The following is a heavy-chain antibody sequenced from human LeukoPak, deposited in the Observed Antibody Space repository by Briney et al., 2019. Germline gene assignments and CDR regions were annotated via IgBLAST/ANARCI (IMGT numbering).Heavy chain of an antibody. V-gene: IGHV3-53*01. CDR3: AKDQVRFGWFDP. CDR2: IYSGGST. CDR1: GFTVSSNY. Sequence: GGSLRLSCAASGFTVSSNYMSWVRQTPGKGLEWVSVIYSGGSTYYADSVKGRFTISRDNSKNTLYLQMNSLRAEDTAVYYCAKDQVRFGWFDPWGQGTLVTVSS. J-gene: IGHJ5*02. D-gene: IGHD3-10*01.